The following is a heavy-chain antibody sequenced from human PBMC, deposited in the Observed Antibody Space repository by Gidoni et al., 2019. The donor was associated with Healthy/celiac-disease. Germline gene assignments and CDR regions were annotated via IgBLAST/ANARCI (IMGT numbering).Heavy chain of an antibody. Sequence: QVQLGESGGDVVQPGRSLRLPCAGAGFTVSSYAMHWVRQAPGKGLEWVAVISYDGSNKYYADSVKGRFTISRDNSKNTLYLQMNSLRAEDTAVYYCARSYGDYELNAFDYWGQGTLVTVSS. CDR2: ISYDGSNK. J-gene: IGHJ4*02. CDR1: GFTVSSYA. D-gene: IGHD4-17*01. CDR3: ARSYGDYELNAFDY. V-gene: IGHV3-30-3*01.